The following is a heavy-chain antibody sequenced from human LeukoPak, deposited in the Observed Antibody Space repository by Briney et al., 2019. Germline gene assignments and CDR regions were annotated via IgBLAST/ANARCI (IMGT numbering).Heavy chain of an antibody. CDR1: GYTFTSYG. V-gene: IGHV1-18*01. D-gene: IGHD3-10*01. CDR3: ARDSITMVRGVMGY. J-gene: IGHJ4*02. CDR2: ISAYNGNT. Sequence: ASVKVSCKASGYTFTSYGISWVRQAPGQGLEWMGWISAYNGNTNYAQKLQGRVTMTTDTSTSTAYMELRSLRSDDTAVYYCARDSITMVRGVMGYWGRGTLVTVSS.